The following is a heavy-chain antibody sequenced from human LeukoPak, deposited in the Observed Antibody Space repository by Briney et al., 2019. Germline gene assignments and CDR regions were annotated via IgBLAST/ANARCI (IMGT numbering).Heavy chain of an antibody. V-gene: IGHV1-69*13. CDR2: IIPIFGTA. CDR3: ARGQVRGYSGYAEFDY. J-gene: IGHJ4*02. CDR1: GGTFSSYA. D-gene: IGHD5-12*01. Sequence: SVKVSCXASGGTFSSYAISWVRQAPGQGLEWMGGIIPIFGTANYAQKFQGRVTITADESTSTAYMELSSLRSEDTAVYYCARGQVRGYSGYAEFDYWGQGTLVTVSS.